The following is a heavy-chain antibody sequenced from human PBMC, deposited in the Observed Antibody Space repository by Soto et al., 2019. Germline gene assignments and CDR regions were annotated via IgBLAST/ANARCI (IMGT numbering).Heavy chain of an antibody. CDR3: ARRGVSGPVDY. CDR1: GGSISSSSYY. Sequence: QLQLQESGPGLVKPSETLSLTCTVSGGSISSSSYYWGWSRQPPGKGLEWIGNIYYSGSAYYNPCFKSRVTISVDMSKNNFSLTLSSVTAAATAVYYCARRGVSGPVDYWGQGTLVTVSS. J-gene: IGHJ4*02. V-gene: IGHV4-39*02. CDR2: IYYSGSA. D-gene: IGHD3-10*01.